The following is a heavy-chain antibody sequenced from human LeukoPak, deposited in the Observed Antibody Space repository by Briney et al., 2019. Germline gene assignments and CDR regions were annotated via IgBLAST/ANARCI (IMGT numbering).Heavy chain of an antibody. CDR3: ARAGHCTNSICYTPDFDY. CDR2: ITDSGGNT. V-gene: IGHV3-23*01. Sequence: GGSLRLSCAASGFTFSTYAMSWVRQAPGKGLEWVSAITDSGGNTYYAAPVKGRFTISRDNSKNTLYLQMNSLRAEDTALYYCARAGHCTNSICYTPDFDYWGQGTLVTVSS. J-gene: IGHJ4*02. D-gene: IGHD2-8*01. CDR1: GFTFSTYA.